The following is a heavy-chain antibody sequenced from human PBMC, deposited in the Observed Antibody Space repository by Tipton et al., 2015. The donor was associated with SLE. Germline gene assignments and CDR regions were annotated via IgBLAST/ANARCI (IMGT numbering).Heavy chain of an antibody. J-gene: IGHJ3*02. CDR2: IYTSGST. D-gene: IGHD3-10*01. V-gene: IGHV4-4*09. CDR3: ARETRLMVRGVSDAFDI. Sequence: GLVKPSETLSLTCTVSGGSISSYYWSWIRQPPGKGLEWIGYIYTSGSTNYNPSLKSRVTISVDTSKNQFSLKLSSVTAADTAVYYCARETRLMVRGVSDAFDIWGQGTMVTVSS. CDR1: GGSISSYY.